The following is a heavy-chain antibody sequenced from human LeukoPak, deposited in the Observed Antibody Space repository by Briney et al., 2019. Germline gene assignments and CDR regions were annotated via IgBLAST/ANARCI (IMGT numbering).Heavy chain of an antibody. CDR1: GFTFSSSA. V-gene: IGHV3-64*01. Sequence: PGGSLRLSCAASGFTFSSSAMHWVRQAPGKGLEYVSAINSNGGSTYYANSVKGRFTISRDNSKNTLYLQMGGLRAEDMAVYYCATWSGYHHVYWGQGTLVTVSS. D-gene: IGHD3-3*01. CDR2: INSNGGST. CDR3: ATWSGYHHVY. J-gene: IGHJ4*02.